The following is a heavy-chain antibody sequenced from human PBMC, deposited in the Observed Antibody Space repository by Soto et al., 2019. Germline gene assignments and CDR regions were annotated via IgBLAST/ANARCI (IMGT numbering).Heavy chain of an antibody. D-gene: IGHD2-15*01. V-gene: IGHV4-59*01. CDR2: IYYSGST. CDR3: ARDRCSGGSCYSLY. J-gene: IGHJ4*02. Sequence: QVQLQESGPGLVKPSETLSLTCTVSGGSISSYYWSWIRQPPGKGLEWIGYIYYSGSTNYNPSLKSRVTRSVDTSKNQFSLKLSSVTAADTAVYYCARDRCSGGSCYSLYWGQGTLVTVSS. CDR1: GGSISSYY.